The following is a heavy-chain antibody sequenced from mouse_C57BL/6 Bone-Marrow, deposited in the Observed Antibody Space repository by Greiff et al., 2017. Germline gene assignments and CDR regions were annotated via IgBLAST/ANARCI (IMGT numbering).Heavy chain of an antibody. D-gene: IGHD3-2*02. V-gene: IGHV1-81*01. CDR2: IYPRSGNT. J-gene: IGHJ4*01. CDR1: GYTFTSYG. Sequence: QVQLKQSGAELARPGASVKLSCKASGYTFTSYGISWVKQRTGQGLEWIGEIYPRSGNTYYNEKFKGKATLTADQSSSTAYMELRSLTSEDSAVYFCARDRLPDYYAMDYWGQGTSVTVSS. CDR3: ARDRLPDYYAMDY.